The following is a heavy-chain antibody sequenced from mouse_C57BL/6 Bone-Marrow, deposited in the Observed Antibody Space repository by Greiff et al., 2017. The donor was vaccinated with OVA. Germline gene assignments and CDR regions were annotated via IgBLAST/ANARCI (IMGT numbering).Heavy chain of an antibody. CDR3: TSYGTFDY. D-gene: IGHD2-1*01. CDR2: IDPENGDT. CDR1: GFNINDDY. Sequence: EVKLMESGAELVRPGASVKLSCTASGFNINDDYMHWVKQRPEQGLEWIGWIDPENGDTEYDPKFQGKATITADTSSNTAYLQLSSLTSEVTAFYYCTSYGTFDYWGQGTTLTVSS. V-gene: IGHV14-4*01. J-gene: IGHJ2*01.